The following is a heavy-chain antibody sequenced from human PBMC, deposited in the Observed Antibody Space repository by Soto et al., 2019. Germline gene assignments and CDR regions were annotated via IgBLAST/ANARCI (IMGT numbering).Heavy chain of an antibody. CDR3: AAGTSEGVYAYQDYYYYGMDV. Sequence: QVQLQESGPGLVKPSETLSLTCTVSGGSISSYYWSWIRQPPGKGLEWIGYIYYSGSTNYNPSLKSRVTISVDTSKNQFSLKLSSVTAADTAVYYCAAGTSEGVYAYQDYYYYGMDVWGQGTTVTVSS. D-gene: IGHD2-8*01. V-gene: IGHV4-59*01. CDR1: GGSISSYY. J-gene: IGHJ6*02. CDR2: IYYSGST.